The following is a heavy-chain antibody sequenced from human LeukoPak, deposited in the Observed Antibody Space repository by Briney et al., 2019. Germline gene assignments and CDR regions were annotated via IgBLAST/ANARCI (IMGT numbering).Heavy chain of an antibody. CDR3: ARDSCSSTSCYPSNWFDP. CDR1: GYTFTGYY. Sequence: ASVKVSCKASGYTFTGYYMHWVRQAPGQGLEWMGWINPNSGGTNYAQKFQGGVTMTRDTSISTAYMELSRLRSDDTVVYYCARDSCSSTSCYPSNWFDPWGQGTLVTVSS. J-gene: IGHJ5*02. V-gene: IGHV1-2*02. CDR2: INPNSGGT. D-gene: IGHD2-2*01.